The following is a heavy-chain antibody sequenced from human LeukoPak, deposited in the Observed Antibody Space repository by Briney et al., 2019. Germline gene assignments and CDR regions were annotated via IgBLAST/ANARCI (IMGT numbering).Heavy chain of an antibody. CDR3: AKCYDSSGYYYPLRYYYYMDV. D-gene: IGHD3-22*01. Sequence: PGGSLRLSCAASGFTFSSYGMHWVRQAPGKGLEWVAFIRYDGSNKYYADSVKGRFTISRDNSKNTLYLRMNSLRAEDTAVYYCAKCYDSSGYYYPLRYYYYMDVWGKGTTVTISS. CDR1: GFTFSSYG. J-gene: IGHJ6*03. V-gene: IGHV3-30*02. CDR2: IRYDGSNK.